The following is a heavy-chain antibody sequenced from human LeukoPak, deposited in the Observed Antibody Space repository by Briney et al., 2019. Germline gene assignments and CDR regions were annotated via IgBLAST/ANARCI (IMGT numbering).Heavy chain of an antibody. CDR1: GYTFTSYD. CDR3: ARDRRITMVRGVYYYYYYMDV. Sequence: GASVKVSCKASGYTFTSYDINWVRQATGQGLEWMGWMNPNSGNTGYAQKFQGRVTITRNTSISTAYMELSSLRSEDTAAYYCARDRRITMVRGVYYYYYYMDVWGKGTTVTVSS. J-gene: IGHJ6*03. V-gene: IGHV1-8*03. D-gene: IGHD3-10*01. CDR2: MNPNSGNT.